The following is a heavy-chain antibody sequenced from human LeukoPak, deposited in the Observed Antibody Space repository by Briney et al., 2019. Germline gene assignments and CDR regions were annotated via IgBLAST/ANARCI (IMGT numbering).Heavy chain of an antibody. CDR2: INTNTGNP. CDR1: GYTFSSYA. Sequence: ASVKVSCKASGYTFSSYAMNWVRQAPGQGLEWMGWINTNTGNPTYAQGFTGRFVFSLDTSVSTAYLQISSLKAEDTAVYYCARDREDYYDSSGVGYWGQGTLVTVSS. CDR3: ARDREDYYDSSGVGY. J-gene: IGHJ4*02. D-gene: IGHD3-22*01. V-gene: IGHV7-4-1*02.